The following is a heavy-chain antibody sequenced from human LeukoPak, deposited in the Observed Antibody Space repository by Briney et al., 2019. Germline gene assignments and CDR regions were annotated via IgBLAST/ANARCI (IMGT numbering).Heavy chain of an antibody. D-gene: IGHD5-12*01. CDR1: GYTFTGYY. Sequence: ASVKVSCKASGYTFTGYYMHWVRQAPGQGLEWMGWINPNSGGTNYAQKFQGRVTMTRDTSISTAYMELSRLRSDDTAVYYCAKDRAVATIGGIDYWGQGTLVTASS. CDR3: AKDRAVATIGGIDY. CDR2: INPNSGGT. J-gene: IGHJ4*02. V-gene: IGHV1-2*02.